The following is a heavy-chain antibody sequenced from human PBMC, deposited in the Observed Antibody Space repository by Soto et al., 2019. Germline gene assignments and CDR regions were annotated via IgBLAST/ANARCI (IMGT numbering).Heavy chain of an antibody. Sequence: SETLSLTCTVSGGSINSYYWSWIRQSPEKGLEWIGYIYGSGSTNYNPSLKSRVTISVDTSKNHFSLSLTSVTAADTAVYYCARGIEGWYQGRYYYGMDVWGQGTTVTVSS. CDR3: ARGIEGWYQGRYYYGMDV. CDR1: GGSINSYY. CDR2: IYGSGST. D-gene: IGHD6-19*01. V-gene: IGHV4-59*01. J-gene: IGHJ6*02.